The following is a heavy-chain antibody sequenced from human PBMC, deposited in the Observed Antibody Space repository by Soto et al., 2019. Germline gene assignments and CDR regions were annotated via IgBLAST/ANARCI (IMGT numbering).Heavy chain of an antibody. Sequence: PGGSLRLPCVASRFTFNSYAMSCVSLTPGKGLEWVSAISGSGGSTYYADSVKGRFTISRDNSKNTLYLQMNSLRAEDTAVYYCAKEWRGYDWNAFDIWGQGTMVTVSS. CDR2: ISGSGGST. J-gene: IGHJ3*02. CDR1: RFTFNSYA. V-gene: IGHV3-23*01. CDR3: AKEWRGYDWNAFDI. D-gene: IGHD5-12*01.